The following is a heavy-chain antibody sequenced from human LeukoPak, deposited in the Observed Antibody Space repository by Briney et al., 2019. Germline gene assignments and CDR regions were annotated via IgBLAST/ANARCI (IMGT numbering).Heavy chain of an antibody. CDR2: IHHDGRI. CDR1: GGSIDSTNW. J-gene: IGHJ4*02. Sequence: AETLSLTCDVSGGSIDSTNWWNWVRQPPGKGLEWIGEIHHDGRINYNPSLKSRVTLSVDKSKNQFSLRLNSVTAADTAMYYCARSHDHLWGNYPDYWGQGTLVTVSS. V-gene: IGHV4/OR15-8*01. D-gene: IGHD3-16*02. CDR3: ARSHDHLWGNYPDY.